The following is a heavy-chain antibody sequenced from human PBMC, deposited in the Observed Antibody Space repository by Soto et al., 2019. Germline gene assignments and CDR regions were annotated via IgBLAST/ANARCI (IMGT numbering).Heavy chain of an antibody. CDR1: GGSISSYY. CDR2: IYYSGST. CDR3: ARVGSGSESWFDP. Sequence: QVQLQESGPGLVKPSETLSLTCTVSGGSISSYYWSWIRQPPGKGLEWIGYIYYSGSTNYNPSLKSRVAIAVDTSKIQFCLKLSSATAADTAVYYCARVGSGSESWFDPWGQGTLVTVSS. J-gene: IGHJ5*02. V-gene: IGHV4-59*01. D-gene: IGHD3-22*01.